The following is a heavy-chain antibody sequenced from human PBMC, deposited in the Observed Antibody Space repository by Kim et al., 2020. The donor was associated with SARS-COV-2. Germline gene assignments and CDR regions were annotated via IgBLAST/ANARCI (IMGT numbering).Heavy chain of an antibody. CDR2: IIPIFGTA. Sequence: SVKVSCKASGGTFSSYAISWVRQAPGQGLEWMGGIIPIFGTANYAQKFQGRVTITADESTSTAYMELSSLRSEDTAVYYCARVRGRGLVLDYWGQGTLVTVSS. J-gene: IGHJ4*02. CDR3: ARVRGRGLVLDY. V-gene: IGHV1-69*13. D-gene: IGHD6-19*01. CDR1: GGTFSSYA.